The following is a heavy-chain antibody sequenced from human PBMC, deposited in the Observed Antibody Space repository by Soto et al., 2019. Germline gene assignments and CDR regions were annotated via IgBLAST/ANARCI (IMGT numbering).Heavy chain of an antibody. V-gene: IGHV1-46*01. CDR1: GYTFTIYY. CDR2: IDPSGGGT. D-gene: IGHD2-15*01. CDR3: ARDRVDCSGGNCWRSVEDT. Sequence: QVQLVQSGAEVKKPGASVKVSCKASGYTFTIYYMHWVRQAPGQGLEWMGIIDPSGGGTSYAQKFQGRLTMTRDTSTSTVYMGLSSLRCEDTAVYYCARDRVDCSGGNCWRSVEDTWGQGTRVTVPS. J-gene: IGHJ5*02.